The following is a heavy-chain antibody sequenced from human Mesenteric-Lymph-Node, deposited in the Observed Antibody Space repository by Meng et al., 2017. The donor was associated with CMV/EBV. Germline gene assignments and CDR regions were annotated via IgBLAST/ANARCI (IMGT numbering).Heavy chain of an antibody. V-gene: IGHV1-18*01. Sequence: SGYTFTSYGTSWVRQAPGQGLEWMGWISAYNGNTNYAQKLQGRVTMTTDTSTSTAYMELRSLRSDDTAVYYCARDIAAAGTSLSDDYWGQGTLVTVSS. D-gene: IGHD6-13*01. CDR1: GYTFTSYG. J-gene: IGHJ4*02. CDR2: ISAYNGNT. CDR3: ARDIAAAGTSLSDDY.